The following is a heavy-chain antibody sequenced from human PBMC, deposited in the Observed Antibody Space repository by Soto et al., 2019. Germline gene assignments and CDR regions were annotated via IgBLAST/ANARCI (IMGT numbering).Heavy chain of an antibody. CDR3: ASTRGY. Sequence: EVQVVESGGGLVQPGGSLRLSCAVSGFTFTGYWMKWVLQAPAKGLEWVATIQEDGSETYYVDSVKGRFTISRDSAKNSVYLQMNSLRVDDTAVYYCASTRGYWGQGTLVTVSA. J-gene: IGHJ4*02. D-gene: IGHD3-3*01. CDR2: IQEDGSET. CDR1: GFTFTGYW. V-gene: IGHV3-7*05.